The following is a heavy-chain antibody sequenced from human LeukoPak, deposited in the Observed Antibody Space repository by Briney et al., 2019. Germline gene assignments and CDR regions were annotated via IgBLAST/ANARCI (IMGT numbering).Heavy chain of an antibody. J-gene: IGHJ6*02. CDR3: ARNSGSYYPVSYYYGMDV. D-gene: IGHD3-10*01. CDR1: GGSISSGGYF. CDR2: IYYSGST. Sequence: SQTLSLTCTVSGGSISSGGYFWNWIRHHPGKGLGWIGYIYYSGSTYYNPSLKSRVTMSVDTSKNQFSLKLSSVTAADTAVYYCARNSGSYYPVSYYYGMDVWGQGTTVTVSS. V-gene: IGHV4-31*03.